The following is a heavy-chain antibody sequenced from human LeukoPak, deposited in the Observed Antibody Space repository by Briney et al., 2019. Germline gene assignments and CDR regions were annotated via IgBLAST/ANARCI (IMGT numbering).Heavy chain of an antibody. D-gene: IGHD3-10*01. J-gene: IGHJ4*02. CDR2: ISHDGTNK. V-gene: IGHV3-30*18. CDR1: GFTFSSYA. CDR3: AKALWFGELPPGIADY. Sequence: GGSLRLSCAASGFTFSSYAMHWVRQAPGKGLEWVAVISHDGTNKYYADSVKGRFTISRDNSKNTLYLQMNSLSAEDTAVYYCAKALWFGELPPGIADYWGQGTLVTVSS.